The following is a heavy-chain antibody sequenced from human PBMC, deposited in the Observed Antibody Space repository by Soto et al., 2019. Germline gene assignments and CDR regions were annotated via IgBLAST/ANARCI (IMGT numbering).Heavy chain of an antibody. D-gene: IGHD2-21*02. J-gene: IGHJ6*03. CDR3: ATSHCGGDCSSSDYYYYYMDV. CDR2: IYPGDSDT. Sequence: GESLKISCKGSGYSFTSYWIGWVRQMPGKGLEWMGIIYPGDSDTRYSPSFQGQVTISADKSISTAYLQWSSLKASDTAMYYCATSHCGGDCSSSDYYYYYMDVWGKGTTVTVSS. V-gene: IGHV5-51*01. CDR1: GYSFTSYW.